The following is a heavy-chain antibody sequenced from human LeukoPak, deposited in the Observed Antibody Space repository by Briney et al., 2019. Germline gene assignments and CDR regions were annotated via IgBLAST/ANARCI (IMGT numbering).Heavy chain of an antibody. CDR3: VPLNWNPPGDFDR. D-gene: IGHD1-20*01. Sequence: PGGSLRLSCGASGFTFRNYWMSWVRQAPGKGLEWVANIKDDGSDKYYVDSVKGRFRISKDNVKNALYLQMNSLRVEDTAVYYCVPLNWNPPGDFDRWGQGTLVTVSS. V-gene: IGHV3-7*01. CDR2: IKDDGSDK. CDR1: GFTFRNYW. J-gene: IGHJ4*02.